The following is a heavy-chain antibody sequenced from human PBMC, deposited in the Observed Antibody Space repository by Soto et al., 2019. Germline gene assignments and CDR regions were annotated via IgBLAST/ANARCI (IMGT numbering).Heavy chain of an antibody. CDR3: ARGSVDTAMYYYYYGMDV. CDR2: INPSGGST. D-gene: IGHD5-18*01. J-gene: IGHJ6*02. Sequence: ASVKVSCKASGYTFTSYYMHWVRQAPGQGLEWMGIINPSGGSTSYAQKFQGRVTMTRDTSTSTVYMELSSLRSEDTAVYYCARGSVDTAMYYYYYGMDVWGQGTTVTVS. CDR1: GYTFTSYY. V-gene: IGHV1-46*01.